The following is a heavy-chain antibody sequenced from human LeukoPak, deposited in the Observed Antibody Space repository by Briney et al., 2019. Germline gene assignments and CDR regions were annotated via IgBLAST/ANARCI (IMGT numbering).Heavy chain of an antibody. V-gene: IGHV3-23*01. CDR1: GFTFSIFW. CDR3: AKDPSYGDPPLFLL. Sequence: GGSLRLPCAASGFTFSIFWMTWVRQAPGKGLERVSAISGSGGSTYYADSVKGRFTISRDNSKNTLYLQMNSLRAEDTAVYYCAKDPSYGDPPLFLLWGQGTLVTVSS. J-gene: IGHJ4*02. D-gene: IGHD4-17*01. CDR2: ISGSGGST.